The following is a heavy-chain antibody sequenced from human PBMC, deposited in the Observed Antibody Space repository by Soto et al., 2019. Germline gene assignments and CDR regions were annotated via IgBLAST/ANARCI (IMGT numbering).Heavy chain of an antibody. CDR3: ASRITIGYYGMDV. CDR2: ISGSGGST. V-gene: IGHV3-23*01. D-gene: IGHD3-10*01. Sequence: EVQLLESGGGLVQPGGSLRLSCAASGFTFSSYAMSWVRQAPGKGLEWVSAISGSGGSTYYADSVKGRFTISRDNSKNTLYLQMNSLRSEDTAVYYCASRITIGYYGMDVWGQGTTVTVSS. CDR1: GFTFSSYA. J-gene: IGHJ6*02.